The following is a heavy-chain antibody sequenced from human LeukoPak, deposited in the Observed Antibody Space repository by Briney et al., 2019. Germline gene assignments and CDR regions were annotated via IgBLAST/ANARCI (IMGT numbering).Heavy chain of an antibody. J-gene: IGHJ4*02. D-gene: IGHD3-10*01. Sequence: GGSLRVSCAVSGFTFSSYAMSWVRQAPGKGLEWVSAISGSGGSTYYAHSVKGRFTISRDNSKNTLYLEMNSLTAEDTAVYYYAKDQLVHYYGSGSYYTGIFDYWGQGTLVTVPS. CDR2: ISGSGGST. V-gene: IGHV3-23*01. CDR1: GFTFSSYA. CDR3: AKDQLVHYYGSGSYYTGIFDY.